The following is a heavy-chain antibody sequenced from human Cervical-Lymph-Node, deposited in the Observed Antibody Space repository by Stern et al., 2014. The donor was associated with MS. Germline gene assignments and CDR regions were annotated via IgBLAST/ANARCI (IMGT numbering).Heavy chain of an antibody. CDR2: IIPMFGTA. CDR1: GGIFTSFG. J-gene: IGHJ5*02. D-gene: IGHD6-13*01. V-gene: IGHV1-69*06. CDR3: ARDNIEAIDMDPGYNWFDP. Sequence: VQLVQSGAEVKKPGSSVKVSCKASGGIFTSFGISWVRQVPGQGLEWMGGIIPMFGTANYAQKFQGRVTITADTSTSTAYLELSSLRSEDTAVYFCARDNIEAIDMDPGYNWFDPWGQGTLVTVSS.